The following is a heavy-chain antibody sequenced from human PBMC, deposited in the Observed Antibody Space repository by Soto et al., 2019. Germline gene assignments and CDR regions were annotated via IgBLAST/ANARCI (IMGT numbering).Heavy chain of an antibody. CDR3: XXXXXFSHFDL. V-gene: IGHV3-23*01. J-gene: IGHJ2*01. Sequence: EMQLLDSGGSLVQPGGSLRLSCVASGLTFGRYAMTWVRQAPGKGLEWVSTISGNGDDTFYADSVRGRFTVSRDNSNXXXXXXXXXXXXXXXXXXXXXXXXXFSHFDLWGRGTLVTVSS. CDR1: GLTFGRYA. CDR2: ISGNGDDT.